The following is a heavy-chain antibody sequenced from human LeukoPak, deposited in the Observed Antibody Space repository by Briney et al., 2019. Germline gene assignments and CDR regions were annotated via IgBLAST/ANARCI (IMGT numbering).Heavy chain of an antibody. CDR1: GFTFSNYA. D-gene: IGHD5-18*01. CDR3: TKGTIWLPFDY. V-gene: IGHV3-23*01. Sequence: GGSLRLSCAASGFTFSNYAMSWAREATGKGLEWVSAISGSGGSTYYADSVKGRFTISRDNSKNTLYLQMNSLRAEDTAVYYCTKGTIWLPFDYWGQGTLVTVSS. J-gene: IGHJ4*02. CDR2: ISGSGGST.